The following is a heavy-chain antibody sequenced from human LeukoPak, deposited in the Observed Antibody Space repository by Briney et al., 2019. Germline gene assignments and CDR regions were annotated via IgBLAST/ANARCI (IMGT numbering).Heavy chain of an antibody. J-gene: IGHJ4*02. CDR3: ARGRAPFVPPDY. V-gene: IGHV3-30*02. CDR1: GFTFSSYG. Sequence: GGSLRLSCAASGFTFSSYGMHWVRQAPGKGLEWVAFIRYDGSNKYYADSVKGRFTISRDNSKNTLYLQMNSLRAEDTAVYYCARGRAPFVPPDYWGQGTLVTVSS. CDR2: IRYDGSNK. D-gene: IGHD6-6*01.